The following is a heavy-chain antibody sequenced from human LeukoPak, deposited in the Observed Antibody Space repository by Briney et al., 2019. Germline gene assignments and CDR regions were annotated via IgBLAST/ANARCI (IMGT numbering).Heavy chain of an antibody. Sequence: GGSLRLSCAASGFTFSSYAMHWVRQAPGKGLEWVAVISYDGSNKYYADSVKGRFTISRDNSKNTLYLQMNSLRAEDTAVYYCARGTSMVRDHMDVWGKGTTVTVSS. CDR3: ARGTSMVRDHMDV. D-gene: IGHD3-10*01. CDR2: ISYDGSNK. V-gene: IGHV3-30*04. J-gene: IGHJ6*03. CDR1: GFTFSSYA.